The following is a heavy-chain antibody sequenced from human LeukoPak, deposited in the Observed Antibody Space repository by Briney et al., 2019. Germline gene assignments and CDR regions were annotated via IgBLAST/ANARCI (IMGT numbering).Heavy chain of an antibody. D-gene: IGHD6-13*01. CDR2: ISSRSRHV. CDR3: AKDGDSSSWYFGY. J-gene: IGHJ4*02. V-gene: IGHV3-21*01. CDR1: AFSFSDYS. Sequence: GGSLRLSCAASAFSFSDYSMNWVRQAPGKGLEWVSSISSRSRHVYYAASVQGRFTISRDDAKNSLYLQMNSLRVEDMAVYYCAKDGDSSSWYFGYWGQGTLVTVSS.